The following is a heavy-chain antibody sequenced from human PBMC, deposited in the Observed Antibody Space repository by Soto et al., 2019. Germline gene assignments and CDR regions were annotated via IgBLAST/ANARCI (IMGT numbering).Heavy chain of an antibody. Sequence: VGSLRLSCASSGCTFSNYAMSWVRESPGKGLEWVSYISGSGESTDYADSVKGRFTISRENSKNTLDLQMNSLRAEDTAIYYCAKDHILTGPFNYWGQGTLVTVS. D-gene: IGHD3-9*01. V-gene: IGHV3-23*01. CDR1: GCTFSNYA. J-gene: IGHJ4*02. CDR2: ISGSGEST. CDR3: AKDHILTGPFNY.